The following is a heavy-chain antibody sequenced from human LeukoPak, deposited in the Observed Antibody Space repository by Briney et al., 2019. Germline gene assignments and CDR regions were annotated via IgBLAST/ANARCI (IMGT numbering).Heavy chain of an antibody. CDR2: INPNSGGT. J-gene: IGHJ5*02. CDR1: GYTFTGYY. CDR3: ARAPQYYYDSSGYLVS. D-gene: IGHD3-22*01. V-gene: IGHV1-2*02. Sequence: ASVKVSCKASGYTFTGYYMHWVRQAPGQGLEWMGWINPNSGGTNYAQKFQGRVTMTRATSISTAYMELRRLRSDDTAVYYWARAPQYYYDSSGYLVSWGQGTLVTVSS.